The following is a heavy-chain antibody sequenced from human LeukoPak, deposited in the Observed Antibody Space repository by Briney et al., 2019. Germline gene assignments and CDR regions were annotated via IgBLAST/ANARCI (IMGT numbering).Heavy chain of an antibody. Sequence: QTGGTLRLSCAATGFSFSSYAFSWVRQAPGKGLEWVSAISSGGDRTYYADSVTGRFTISRDNSKNMLFLQMSSLRAEDAAMYYCTREAIATGYAYDWGQGTLVTVFS. V-gene: IGHV3-23*01. J-gene: IGHJ4*02. CDR3: TREAIATGYAYD. D-gene: IGHD3-16*01. CDR1: GFSFSSYA. CDR2: ISSGGDRT.